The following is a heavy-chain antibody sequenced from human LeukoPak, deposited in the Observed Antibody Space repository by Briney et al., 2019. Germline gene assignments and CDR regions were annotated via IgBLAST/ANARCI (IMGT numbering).Heavy chain of an antibody. CDR2: IYYSGTT. Sequence: SETLSLTCSVSGGSISSSSYYWGWLRQPPGRWLEWIGTIYYSGTTYYNSSLKSRVTISADTSKKHFSLRLSSVTAADTAVYYCARLWSGAYYFAYWGQGTLVTVSS. D-gene: IGHD3-3*01. V-gene: IGHV4-39*01. CDR3: ARLWSGAYYFAY. J-gene: IGHJ4*02. CDR1: GGSISSSSYY.